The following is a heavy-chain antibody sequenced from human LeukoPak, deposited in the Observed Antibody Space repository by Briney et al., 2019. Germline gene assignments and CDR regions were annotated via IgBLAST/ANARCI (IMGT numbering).Heavy chain of an antibody. V-gene: IGHV3-7*01. CDR2: IKQEGSEK. D-gene: IGHD1-26*01. J-gene: IGHJ4*02. CDR3: ARDHGGSYPTTFYY. Sequence: GGSLILSCAASGFTFSSYWMSWVRQAPGKGLEWVANIKQEGSEKYYVDSVKGRFTISRDNAKNSLYLQMNSLRAEDTAVYYCARDHGGSYPTTFYYWGQGTLVTVSS. CDR1: GFTFSSYW.